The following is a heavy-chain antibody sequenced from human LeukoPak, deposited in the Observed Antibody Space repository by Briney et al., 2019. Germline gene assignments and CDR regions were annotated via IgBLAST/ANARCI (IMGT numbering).Heavy chain of an antibody. D-gene: IGHD3-22*01. CDR1: GYIFNGYD. J-gene: IGHJ3*02. V-gene: IGHV1-8*02. CDR3: ARGEYTSGFSDAFDI. CDR2: VNPTFGNT. Sequence: GASVKVSCKTSGYIFNGYDINWVRQATGRGLEWMGWVNPTFGNTGYAEKFRGRVTMTSDRSMSTAYMELSSLRSEGTGVYYCARGEYTSGFSDAFDIWGQGTVVSVSP.